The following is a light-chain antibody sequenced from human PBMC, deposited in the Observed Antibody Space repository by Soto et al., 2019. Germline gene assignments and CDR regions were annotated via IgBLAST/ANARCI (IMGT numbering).Light chain of an antibody. CDR1: SSDIDGYDS. Sequence: QSVLTQPASVSGSPGQSITISCTGISSDIDGYDSVSWYQQHPGKAPKLMIYGVSNRPSGVSNRFSGSKSGNTASLTISGLQAEDEADYHCSSYTRSNTLVFGGGTKLTVL. CDR3: SSYTRSNTLV. CDR2: GVS. V-gene: IGLV2-14*03. J-gene: IGLJ2*01.